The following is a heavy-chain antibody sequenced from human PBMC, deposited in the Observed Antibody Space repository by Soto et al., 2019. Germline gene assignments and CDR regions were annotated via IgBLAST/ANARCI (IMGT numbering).Heavy chain of an antibody. V-gene: IGHV4-30-2*01. CDR2: ILHTGGT. CDR1: GGSISGGGFS. Sequence: SEALALTCAVSGGSISGGGFSWSWIRQPPGKGLEWIGYILHTGGTQYNPSLKSRVSMSVDKSKNQFSLHLTSVTAAGTAVYYCARLQLGESFYDWGQRPRVTVYS. CDR3: ARLQLGESFYD. J-gene: IGHJ4*02. D-gene: IGHD1-1*01.